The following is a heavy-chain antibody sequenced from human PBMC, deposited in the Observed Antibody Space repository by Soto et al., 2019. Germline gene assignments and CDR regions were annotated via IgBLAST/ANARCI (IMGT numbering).Heavy chain of an antibody. J-gene: IGHJ3*02. CDR2: IYSGGST. V-gene: IGHV3-53*01. D-gene: IGHD3-9*01. CDR1: GFTVISNY. Sequence: PGGSLRLSCAASGFTVISNYMSWVRQAPGKGLEWVSVIYSGGSTYYADSVKGRFTISRDNSKNTLYLQMNSLRAEDTAVYYCARGRRQLRYDAFDIWGQGTMVTVS. CDR3: ARGRRQLRYDAFDI.